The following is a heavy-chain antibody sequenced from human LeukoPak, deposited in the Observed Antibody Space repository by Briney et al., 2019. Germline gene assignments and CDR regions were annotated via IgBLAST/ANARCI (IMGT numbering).Heavy chain of an antibody. CDR2: IHYSGST. Sequence: SETLSLTCTVSGGSISSYYWSWIRQPPGKGLEWIGYIHYSGSTNYNPSLKSRVTISVDTSKNQFSLKLSSVTAADTAVYYCARGAVLLLDYWGQGTLVTVSS. CDR3: ARGAVLLLDY. D-gene: IGHD3-10*01. J-gene: IGHJ4*02. V-gene: IGHV4-59*01. CDR1: GGSISSYY.